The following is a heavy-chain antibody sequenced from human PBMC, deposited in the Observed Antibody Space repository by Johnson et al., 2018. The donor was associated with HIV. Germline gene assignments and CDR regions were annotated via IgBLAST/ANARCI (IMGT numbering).Heavy chain of an antibody. D-gene: IGHD2-15*01. CDR2: IYSGGST. CDR1: GFTVSSNY. Sequence: VQLVESGGGLIQPGGSLRLSCAASGFTVSSNYMSWVRQAPGKGLEWVSVIYSGGSTYYADSVKGRFTISRDNSKNTLYLQMNSLRAVDTAVYYCARDLSLGRDCSCGSCYSGDAFDIWGQGTMVTVSS. J-gene: IGHJ3*02. V-gene: IGHV3-53*01. CDR3: ARDLSLGRDCSCGSCYSGDAFDI.